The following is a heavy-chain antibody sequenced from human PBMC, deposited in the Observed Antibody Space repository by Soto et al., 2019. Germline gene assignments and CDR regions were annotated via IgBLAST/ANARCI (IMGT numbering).Heavy chain of an antibody. CDR2: IKSKTDGGTT. Sequence: SLRLSCTASGFTFSNAWMNWVRQAPEKGLEWVGRIKSKTDGGTTDYSAPVKGRFTISRDDSKNTLYLQMNSLKTEDTAVYYCTKGRGVHFFGVAGARDLGGQGTPDPVS. CDR1: GFTFSNAW. D-gene: IGHD3-3*01. CDR3: TKGRGVHFFGVAGARDL. J-gene: IGHJ1*01. V-gene: IGHV3-15*07.